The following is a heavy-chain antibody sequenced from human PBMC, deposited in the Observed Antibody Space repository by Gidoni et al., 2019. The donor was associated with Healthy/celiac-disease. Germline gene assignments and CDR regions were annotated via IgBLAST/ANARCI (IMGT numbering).Heavy chain of an antibody. J-gene: IGHJ1*01. D-gene: IGHD4-17*01. Sequence: QVQLVQSGAEVKKPGASVKVSCKASGYTFTGYYMHWVRPAPGQGLEWMGRINPNSGGTNYAQKFQGRVTMTRDTSISTAYMELSRLRSDDTAVYYCAAKGLTTVTTVEYFQHWGQGTLVTVSS. V-gene: IGHV1-2*06. CDR3: AAKGLTTVTTVEYFQH. CDR1: GYTFTGYY. CDR2: INPNSGGT.